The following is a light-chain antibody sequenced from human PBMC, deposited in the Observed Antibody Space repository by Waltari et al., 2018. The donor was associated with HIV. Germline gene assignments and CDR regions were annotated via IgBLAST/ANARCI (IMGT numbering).Light chain of an antibody. CDR2: SLD. V-gene: IGLV1-44*01. J-gene: IGLJ1*01. Sequence: QSVLTQTPSASGTPGQRVIVSCSGSGSNIGANTVNWYQQLPGAAPRLLIQSLDQRPSGVPDRVSGSKSGASASLAISGLQSEDEADYYCAAWDDSLNAYVFGGGTKVTVL. CDR3: AAWDDSLNAYV. CDR1: GSNIGANT.